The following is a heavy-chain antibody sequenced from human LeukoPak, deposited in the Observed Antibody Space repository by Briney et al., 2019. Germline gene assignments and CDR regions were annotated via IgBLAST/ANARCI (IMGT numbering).Heavy chain of an antibody. J-gene: IGHJ3*02. CDR1: GFTFSDYY. D-gene: IGHD2-21*02. V-gene: IGHV3-11*06. CDR2: ISSSSSYA. Sequence: GGSLRLSCAASGFTFSDYYMSWIRQAPGQGLEWVSYISSSSSYANYADSVKGRFTISRDNAKNSLYLQMNSLRAEDTAVYYCARECGGDCYSSFDIWGQGTMVTVSS. CDR3: ARECGGDCYSSFDI.